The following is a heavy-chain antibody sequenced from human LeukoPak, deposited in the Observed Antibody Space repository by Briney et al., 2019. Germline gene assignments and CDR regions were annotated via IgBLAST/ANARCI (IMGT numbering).Heavy chain of an antibody. Sequence: GGSLRLSCAVSGFTFSSYWMHWVRQAPGKGLVWVSRINSDGSTTNYADSVRGRFTISRDNAKNTLYLQMNSLRAEDAAVYYCGTDMVKGYWGQGTLLTVAS. D-gene: IGHD2-21*01. CDR2: INSDGSTT. J-gene: IGHJ4*02. CDR1: GFTFSSYW. CDR3: GTDMVKGY. V-gene: IGHV3-74*01.